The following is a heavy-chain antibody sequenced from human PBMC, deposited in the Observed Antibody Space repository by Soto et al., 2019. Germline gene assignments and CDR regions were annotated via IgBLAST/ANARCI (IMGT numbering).Heavy chain of an antibody. D-gene: IGHD1-1*01. J-gene: IGHJ6*02. Sequence: EVQVVETGGGLIQPGGSLRLSCAASGFTVNTHHKSWVRQAPGEGLEWISLIYSGGTTLYADSVKGRFIISRVQSENTVYLQMNNLRAEDTTVYYCAREEYNSYGMDVWGQGTTVTVS. V-gene: IGHV3-53*02. CDR3: AREEYNSYGMDV. CDR2: IYSGGTT. CDR1: GFTVNTHH.